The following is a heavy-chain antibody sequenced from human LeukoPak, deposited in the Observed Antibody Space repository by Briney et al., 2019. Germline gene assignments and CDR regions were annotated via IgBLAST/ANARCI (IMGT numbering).Heavy chain of an antibody. J-gene: IGHJ4*02. CDR2: INSDGSSA. D-gene: IGHD5-18*01. CDR1: GFTFSTYW. CDR3: ARGDVDTSMAIDY. V-gene: IGHV3-74*01. Sequence: GGSLMLSCAASGFTFSTYWMHWVRQAPGKGLVWVSRINSDGSSATYADSVKGRFTISRDNAKNTLYLQMNSLRAEDTAVYYCARGDVDTSMAIDYWGQGTLVTVSS.